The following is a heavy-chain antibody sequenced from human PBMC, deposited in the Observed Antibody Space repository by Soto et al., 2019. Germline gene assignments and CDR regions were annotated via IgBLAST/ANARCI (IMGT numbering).Heavy chain of an antibody. Sequence: QVQLVESGGGVVQPGRSLRLSCAASGFTFSSYGMHGVGQAPGKGREWVAVIWYDGSNKYYADSVKGRFTISRDNSKNTLYLQMNSLRAEDTAVYYCARIVDADYYGMDVWGQGTTVTVSS. D-gene: IGHD3-22*01. CDR2: IWYDGSNK. CDR3: ARIVDADYYGMDV. V-gene: IGHV3-33*01. J-gene: IGHJ6*02. CDR1: GFTFSSYG.